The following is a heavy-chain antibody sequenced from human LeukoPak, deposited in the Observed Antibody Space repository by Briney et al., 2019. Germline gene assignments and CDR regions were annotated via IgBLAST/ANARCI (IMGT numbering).Heavy chain of an antibody. Sequence: GASVKVSCKASGGTFSSYAISWVRQAPGQGLEWMGGIIPIFGTANYAQKFQGRVTITADKSTSTAYMGLSSLRSEDTAVYYCATILGVVLTYSSWGQGTLVTISS. D-gene: IGHD6-13*01. CDR3: ATILGVVLTYSS. V-gene: IGHV1-69*06. J-gene: IGHJ4*02. CDR2: IIPIFGTA. CDR1: GGTFSSYA.